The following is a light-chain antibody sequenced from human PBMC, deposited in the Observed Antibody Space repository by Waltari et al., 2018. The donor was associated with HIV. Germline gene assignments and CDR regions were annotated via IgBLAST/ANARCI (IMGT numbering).Light chain of an antibody. CDR1: KLGDKF. CDR3: QAWDSRSVV. CDR2: QDA. V-gene: IGLV3-1*01. Sequence: SYPLTQPPSVSVSPGQTATITCSGDKLGDKFTSWYQQKAGQSPLLVIYQDAKRPSGIPGRFSGSNSGKTATLTISGAQAVDEADYYCQAWDSRSVVFGGGTKLTVL. J-gene: IGLJ2*01.